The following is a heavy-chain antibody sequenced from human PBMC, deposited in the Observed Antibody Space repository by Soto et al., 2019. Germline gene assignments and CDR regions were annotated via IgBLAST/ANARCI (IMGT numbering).Heavy chain of an antibody. Sequence: QVQLVQSGAEVKKPGSSVKVSCKASGGTFSSYAISWVRQAPGQGLEWMGGIIPIFGTANYAQKFQGRVTITADESTSTAYMELSSLRSEDTAVYYCARAGCGYSYGYRGLYFDYWGQGTLVTVSS. CDR2: IIPIFGTA. J-gene: IGHJ4*02. V-gene: IGHV1-69*01. D-gene: IGHD5-18*01. CDR1: GGTFSSYA. CDR3: ARAGCGYSYGYRGLYFDY.